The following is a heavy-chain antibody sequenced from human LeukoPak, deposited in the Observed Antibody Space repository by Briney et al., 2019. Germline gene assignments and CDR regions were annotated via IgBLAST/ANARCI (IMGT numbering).Heavy chain of an antibody. CDR3: ASSTLSGIGVFDI. CDR1: GFTVSSNY. CDR2: IYSGGST. V-gene: IGHV3-53*01. J-gene: IGHJ3*02. D-gene: IGHD2/OR15-2a*01. Sequence: GGSLRLSCAASGFTVSSNYMSWVRQAPGKGLEWVSVIYSGGSTYYADSVKGRFTISRDNSKNTLYLQMNSLRAEDTAVYYCASSTLSGIGVFDIWGQGTMVTVSS.